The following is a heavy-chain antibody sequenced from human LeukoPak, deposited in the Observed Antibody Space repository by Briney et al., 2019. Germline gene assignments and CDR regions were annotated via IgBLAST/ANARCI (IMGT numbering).Heavy chain of an antibody. Sequence: SETLSLTCTVSGGSISSSSYYWSWIRQPPGKGLEWIGYIYYSGSTNYNPSLKSRVTISVDTSKNQFSLKLSSVTAADTAVYYCASSLLRRPYYFDYWGQGTLVTVSS. D-gene: IGHD3-22*01. CDR2: IYYSGST. V-gene: IGHV4-61*01. CDR1: GGSISSSSYY. CDR3: ASSLLRRPYYFDY. J-gene: IGHJ4*02.